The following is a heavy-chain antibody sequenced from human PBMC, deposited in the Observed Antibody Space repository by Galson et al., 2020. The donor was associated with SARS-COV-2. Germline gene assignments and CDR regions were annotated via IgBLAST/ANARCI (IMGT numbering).Heavy chain of an antibody. V-gene: IGHV4-31*01. D-gene: IGHD3-3*01. CDR1: GGSISSGGYY. Sequence: SETLSLTCTVSGGSISSGGYYWSWIRQHPGKGLEWIGYIYYSGSTYYNPSLKSLVTISVDTSKNQFSLKLSSVTAADTAVYYCARGITIFGVANNWFDPWGQGTLVTVSS. CDR2: IYYSGST. J-gene: IGHJ5*02. CDR3: ARGITIFGVANNWFDP.